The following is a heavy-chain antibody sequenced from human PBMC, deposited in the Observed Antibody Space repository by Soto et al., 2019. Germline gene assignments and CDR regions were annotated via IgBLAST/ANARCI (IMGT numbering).Heavy chain of an antibody. V-gene: IGHV3-15*01. CDR3: TTYDYIWGSYRWAY. J-gene: IGHJ4*02. CDR2: IKSKTDGGTT. D-gene: IGHD3-16*01. Sequence: VQLVESGGGLVKPGGSLRLSCAASGFTFSSAWMSWVRQAPGKGLEWVGRIKSKTDGGTTDHAAPVTGRFTISRDDSENALYLQMNGLKIEDTAVYYCTTYDYIWGSYRWAYWGQGTLVTVSS. CDR1: GFTFSSAW.